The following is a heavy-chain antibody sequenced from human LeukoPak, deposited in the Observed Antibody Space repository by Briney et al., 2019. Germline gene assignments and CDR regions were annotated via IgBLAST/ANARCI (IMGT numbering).Heavy chain of an antibody. D-gene: IGHD2-2*01. CDR1: GGSISSSSYY. J-gene: IGHJ4*02. Sequence: SETLSLTCTVSGGSISSSSYYWGWIRQPPGKGLEWIGSIYYSGSTYYNPSLKSRVTISVDTSKNQFSLKLSSVTAADTAVYYCARDQYCSSTSCSSYYWGQGTLVTVSS. CDR2: IYYSGST. CDR3: ARDQYCSSTSCSSYY. V-gene: IGHV4-39*07.